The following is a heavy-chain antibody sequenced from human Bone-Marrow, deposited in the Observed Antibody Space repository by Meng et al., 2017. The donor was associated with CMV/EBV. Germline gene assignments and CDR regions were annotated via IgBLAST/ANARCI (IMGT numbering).Heavy chain of an antibody. CDR2: ISGSGETT. CDR3: AKGRTLFGLVSDY. Sequence: GESLKISCATSGFTFSSYAMHWVRQAPGKGLKWVSGISGSGETTYYVDSVKGRFTISRVNSKNPLYLQMHSLRAEDTAVYYCAKGRTLFGLVSDYWGQGARVTVSS. CDR1: GFTFSSYA. J-gene: IGHJ4*02. V-gene: IGHV3-23*01. D-gene: IGHD3/OR15-3a*01.